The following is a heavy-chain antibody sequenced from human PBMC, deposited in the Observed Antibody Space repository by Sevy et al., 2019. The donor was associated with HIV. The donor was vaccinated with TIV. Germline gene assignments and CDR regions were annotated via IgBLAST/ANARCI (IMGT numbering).Heavy chain of an antibody. D-gene: IGHD3-16*02. Sequence: GESLKISCAASGFTFINYGMYWVRQAPGKGLEWVAFVSSDESNKYYVESVKGRFTISRDNSKNTLYLEKNSLRPEDRAVYYCAGDAQRLPLGELSRIPSARGGMDVWGQGTAVTVSS. V-gene: IGHV3-33*07. CDR1: GFTFINYG. CDR3: AGDAQRLPLGELSRIPSARGGMDV. J-gene: IGHJ6*02. CDR2: VSSDESNK.